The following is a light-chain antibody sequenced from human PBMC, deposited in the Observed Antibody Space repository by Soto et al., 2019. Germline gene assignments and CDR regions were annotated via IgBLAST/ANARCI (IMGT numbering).Light chain of an antibody. CDR3: QSYDSSLSGYV. CDR1: NSNIGAGYD. J-gene: IGLJ1*01. CDR2: GNS. V-gene: IGLV1-40*01. Sequence: QSVLTQPPSVSGAPGQRVTISCTGSNSNIGAGYDVHWYQQLPGTAPKLLIYGNSNRPSGVPDRFSGSKSGTSASLAITGLQAEDEADYSCQSYDSSLSGYVFGTGTKLTVL.